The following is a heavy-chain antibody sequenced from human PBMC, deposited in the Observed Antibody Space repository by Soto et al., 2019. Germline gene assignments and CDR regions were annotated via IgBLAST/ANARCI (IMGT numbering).Heavy chain of an antibody. Sequence: PSETLSLTCTVSGGSISSSSYYWGWIRQPPGKGLEWIGSIYYSGSTYYNPSLKSRVTISVDTSKNQFSLKLSSVTAADTAVYYCARRRYYGSGSYYIGKFWFDPWGQGTLVTVSS. CDR2: IYYSGST. CDR1: GGSISSSSYY. D-gene: IGHD3-10*01. CDR3: ARRRYYGSGSYYIGKFWFDP. V-gene: IGHV4-39*01. J-gene: IGHJ5*02.